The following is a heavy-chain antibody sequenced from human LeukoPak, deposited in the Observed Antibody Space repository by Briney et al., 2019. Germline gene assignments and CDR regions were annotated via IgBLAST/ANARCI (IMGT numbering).Heavy chain of an antibody. V-gene: IGHV3-74*01. Sequence: GGSLRLSCAASGFTFSSYWMHWVRQAPGKGLVWVSRINTDGSSTSYADSVKGRFTISRDNSRNTLYLQMSSLRAEDTAVYYCAKGHFDNWYYFDYWGQGALVTVSS. D-gene: IGHD1-1*01. J-gene: IGHJ4*02. CDR1: GFTFSSYW. CDR2: INTDGSST. CDR3: AKGHFDNWYYFDY.